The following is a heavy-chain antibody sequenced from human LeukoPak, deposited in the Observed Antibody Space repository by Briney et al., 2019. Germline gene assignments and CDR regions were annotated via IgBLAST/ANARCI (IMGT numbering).Heavy chain of an antibody. CDR2: IYYSGST. D-gene: IGHD4-17*01. CDR1: GGSISSGGYY. Sequence: TSQTLSLTCTVSGGSISSGGYYWSWIRQHPGKGLEWIGYIYYSGSTYYNPSLKSRVTISVDTSKNQFSLKLSSVTAADAAVYYCARHSTTVTVLSLNYYYGMDVWGRGTTVTVSS. CDR3: ARHSTTVTVLSLNYYYGMDV. V-gene: IGHV4-31*03. J-gene: IGHJ6*02.